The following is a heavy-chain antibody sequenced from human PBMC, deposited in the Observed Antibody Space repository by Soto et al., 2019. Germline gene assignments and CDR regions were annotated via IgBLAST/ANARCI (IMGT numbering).Heavy chain of an antibody. CDR3: ARDFYFSGCSCHPDAHAI. D-gene: IGHD2-15*01. J-gene: IGHJ3*02. CDR2: ISSSSSTI. CDR1: GFTFSSYS. Sequence: PGGALRLSCAASGFTFSSYSMNWVRQAPGKGLEWVSYISSSSSTIYYADSVKGRFTISRDNAKNSLYLQMNSLRAEDTAVYYCARDFYFSGCSCHPDAHAISTQGTIVPVSS. V-gene: IGHV3-48*01.